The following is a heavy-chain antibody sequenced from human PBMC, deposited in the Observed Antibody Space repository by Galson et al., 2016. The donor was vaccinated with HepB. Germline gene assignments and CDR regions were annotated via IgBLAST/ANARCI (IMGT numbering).Heavy chain of an antibody. CDR1: GASLNNTPYY. J-gene: IGHJ5*01. Sequence: SETLSLTCTVSGASLNNTPYYWGWIRQPPGKGLDWIGSIFYGGSPNYNRSLKSRVTISVDTSKNQFYLKLTSATAADTAIYFCASLKSANWFDSWGQGTLVTVSS. V-gene: IGHV4-39*01. CDR3: ASLKSANWFDS. CDR2: IFYGGSP.